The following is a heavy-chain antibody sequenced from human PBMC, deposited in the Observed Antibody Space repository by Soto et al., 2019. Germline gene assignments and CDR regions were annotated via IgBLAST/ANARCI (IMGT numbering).Heavy chain of an antibody. CDR3: ARPNSYYYGSVIADNALDI. CDR1: GGSISSGDYY. CDR2: IYYSGST. V-gene: IGHV4-30-4*01. D-gene: IGHD3-10*01. J-gene: IGHJ3*02. Sequence: SETLSLTCTVSGGSISSGDYYWSWVRQHPGKGLEWIGYIYYSGSTYYNPSLKSRVTISVDTSKNQFSLKLSSVTAADTAVYYCARPNSYYYGSVIADNALDILGQGTMVT.